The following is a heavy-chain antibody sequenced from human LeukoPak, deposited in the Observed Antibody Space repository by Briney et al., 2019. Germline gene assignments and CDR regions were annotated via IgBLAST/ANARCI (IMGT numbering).Heavy chain of an antibody. CDR2: IYYTGST. J-gene: IGHJ5*02. CDR3: ATLTGYSSESWFDP. Sequence: SETLSLPCTVSGGSISSYYWSWIRQPPGKGLEWIGYIYYTGSTNYNPSLKSRVTISVDTSKNQFSLKLSSATAAETAVYYCATLTGYSSESWFDPWGQGILVTVSS. V-gene: IGHV4-59*01. CDR1: GGSISSYY. D-gene: IGHD3-9*01.